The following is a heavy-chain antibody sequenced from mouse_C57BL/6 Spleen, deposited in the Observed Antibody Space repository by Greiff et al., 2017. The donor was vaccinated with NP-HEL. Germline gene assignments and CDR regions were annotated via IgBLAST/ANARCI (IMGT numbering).Heavy chain of an antibody. CDR3: ARAYYGSSYAFDY. D-gene: IGHD1-1*01. CDR2: ISYDGSN. Sequence: EVQRVESGPGLVKPSQSLSLTCSVTGYSITSGYYWNWIRQFPGNKLEWMGYISYDGSNNYNPSLKNRISITRDTSKNQFFLKLNSVTTEDTATYYCARAYYGSSYAFDYWGQGTTLTVSS. CDR1: GYSITSGYY. J-gene: IGHJ2*01. V-gene: IGHV3-6*01.